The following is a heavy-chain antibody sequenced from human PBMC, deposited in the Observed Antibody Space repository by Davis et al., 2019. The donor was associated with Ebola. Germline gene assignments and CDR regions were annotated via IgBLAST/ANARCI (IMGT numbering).Heavy chain of an antibody. CDR3: ARHDYGGIDDGLNV. D-gene: IGHD4-23*01. J-gene: IGHJ3*01. CDR2: IYYSGST. V-gene: IGHV4-59*01. Sequence: MPSETLSLTCTVSGGSISHYLWSWIRQPPGKGLEWIGYIYYSGSTNFNPSLKSRVTISLDTSRGQFSLKLSSVTAADTAVYYCARHDYGGIDDGLNVWGRGTMVTVSS. CDR1: GGSISHYL.